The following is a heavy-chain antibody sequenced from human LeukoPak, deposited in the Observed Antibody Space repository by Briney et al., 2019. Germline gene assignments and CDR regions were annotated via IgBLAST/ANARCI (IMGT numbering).Heavy chain of an antibody. Sequence: GGSLRLSCAASGFTFSSYAMSWVRQAPGKGLEWVSAISGSGGSTYYADSVKGRFTISRDNSKNTLYLQMNSLRAEDTAVYYCAKADATMIVVVPPLLFDIWGQGTMVTVSS. J-gene: IGHJ3*02. V-gene: IGHV3-23*01. CDR2: ISGSGGST. CDR1: GFTFSSYA. D-gene: IGHD3-22*01. CDR3: AKADATMIVVVPPLLFDI.